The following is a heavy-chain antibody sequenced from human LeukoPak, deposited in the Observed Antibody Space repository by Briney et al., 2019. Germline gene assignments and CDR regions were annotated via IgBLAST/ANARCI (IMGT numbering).Heavy chain of an antibody. D-gene: IGHD5-12*01. Sequence: SETLSLTCAVYGGSFSGYYWSWIRQPPGKGLEWIGEINHSGSTNYNPSLKSRVTMSVDTSKNQFSLKLSSVTAADTAVYYCARGVAQAFYFDYWGQGTLVPVSS. CDR1: GGSFSGYY. J-gene: IGHJ4*02. CDR3: ARGVAQAFYFDY. CDR2: INHSGST. V-gene: IGHV4-34*01.